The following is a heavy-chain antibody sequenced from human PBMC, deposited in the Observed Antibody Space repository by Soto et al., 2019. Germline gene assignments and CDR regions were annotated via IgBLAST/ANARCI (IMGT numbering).Heavy chain of an antibody. Sequence: QVQLQESGPGLVKPSETLSLTCTVSGGSISGYYWSWIRQPAGKRLEWIGRIYASGNTNKTPSLKRRVTMSVDTSKNQFSLRLNSVTAADTAVYYCARVGRTRATVTTDAFDVWGQGTKVTVSS. D-gene: IGHD4-17*01. CDR2: IYASGNT. CDR3: ARVGRTRATVTTDAFDV. CDR1: GGSISGYY. V-gene: IGHV4-4*07. J-gene: IGHJ3*01.